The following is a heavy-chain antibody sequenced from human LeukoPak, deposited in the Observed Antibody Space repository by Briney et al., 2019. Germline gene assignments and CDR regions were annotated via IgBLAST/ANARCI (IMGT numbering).Heavy chain of an antibody. CDR1: GGSISSSSYY. V-gene: IGHV4-39*01. CDR2: IYYSGST. J-gene: IGHJ4*02. CDR3: ARLVRATLPYYFDY. D-gene: IGHD5-12*01. Sequence: SETLSLTCTVSGGSISSSSYYWGWIRQPPGKGLEWIGSIYYSGSTYYNPSLKSRVTISVDTSKNQFSLKLSSVTAADTAVYYCARLVRATLPYYFDYWGQGTLVTVSS.